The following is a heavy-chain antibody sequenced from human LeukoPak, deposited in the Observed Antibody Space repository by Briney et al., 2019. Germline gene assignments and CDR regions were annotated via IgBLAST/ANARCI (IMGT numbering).Heavy chain of an antibody. CDR3: ARLIVPAAETDDAFDI. D-gene: IGHD2-2*01. Sequence: SETLSLTCTVSGGSISSGSYYWSWIRQPARKGLEWIGRIYTSGSTNYNPSLKSRVIILIDTSKNQFSLKLSSMTAADTAVYYCARLIVPAAETDDAFDIWGQGTMVTVSS. CDR1: GGSISSGSYY. V-gene: IGHV4-61*02. CDR2: IYTSGST. J-gene: IGHJ3*02.